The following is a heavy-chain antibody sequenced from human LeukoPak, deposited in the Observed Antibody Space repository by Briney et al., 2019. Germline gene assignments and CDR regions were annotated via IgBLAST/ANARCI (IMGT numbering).Heavy chain of an antibody. V-gene: IGHV4-39*01. CDR3: ARVGAPDAFDI. D-gene: IGHD4/OR15-4a*01. CDR2: IYYSGST. J-gene: IGHJ3*02. CDR1: GGSISSSRYH. Sequence: SETLSLTCTVSGGSISSSRYHWGWIRQPPGKGLEWIGSIYYSGSTYYNPSLKSRVTISVDTSKNQFSLKLSSVTAADTAVYYCARVGAPDAFDIWGQGTMVTVSS.